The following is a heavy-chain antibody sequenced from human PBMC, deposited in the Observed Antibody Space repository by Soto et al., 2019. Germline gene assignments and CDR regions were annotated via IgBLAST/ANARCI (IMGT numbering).Heavy chain of an antibody. V-gene: IGHV1-8*01. J-gene: IGHJ6*02. CDR3: ARGRGYPYDPLGTDV. CDR1: GYSFINYD. Sequence: GASVKVSCKSSGYSFINYDIYWVRQATGQGLEWMGWMNPNSGNTATSKKFLGRVTMTRDTSISTAYLDLRSLISEGTALYFCARGRGYPYDPLGTDVSGPATTVTGFS. D-gene: IGHD5-12*01. CDR2: MNPNSGNT.